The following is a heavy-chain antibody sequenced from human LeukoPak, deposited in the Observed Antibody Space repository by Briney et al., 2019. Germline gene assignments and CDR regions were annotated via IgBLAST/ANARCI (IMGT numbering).Heavy chain of an antibody. CDR1: GFTFRSYT. V-gene: IGHV3-23*01. J-gene: IGHJ4*02. D-gene: IGHD3-22*01. CDR2: ISGSGGDT. CDR3: AKSSDYYDSSRFDY. Sequence: GGCLRLSCAASGFTFRSYTIYWVRQAPGKGLEWVSGISGSGGDTYLADSVRGRFTISRDNSKNTLYLQMNSLRAEDTAVYYCAKSSDYYDSSRFDYWGQGTLVTVSS.